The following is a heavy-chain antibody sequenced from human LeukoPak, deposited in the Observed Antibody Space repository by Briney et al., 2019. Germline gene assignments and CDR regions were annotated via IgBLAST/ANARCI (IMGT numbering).Heavy chain of an antibody. J-gene: IGHJ3*02. D-gene: IGHD5-24*01. V-gene: IGHV1-2*02. CDR1: GYTFTSYG. CDR3: ARVDDGDAFDI. CDR2: INPNSGGT. Sequence: ASVKVSCKASGYTFTSYGISWVRQAPGQGLEWMGWINPNSGGTNYAQKFQGRVTMTRDTSISTAYMELSRLRSDDTAVYYCARVDDGDAFDIWGQGTMVTVSS.